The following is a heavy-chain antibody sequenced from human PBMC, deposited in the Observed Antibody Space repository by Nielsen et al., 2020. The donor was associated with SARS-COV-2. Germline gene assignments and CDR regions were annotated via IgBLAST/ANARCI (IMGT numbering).Heavy chain of an antibody. D-gene: IGHD5-24*01. CDR1: GYSFSTYW. V-gene: IGHV5-51*01. CDR3: ARISVDMSVINPFNI. CDR2: IYPGDSDI. Sequence: GGSLRLSCKASGYSFSTYWIGWVRQMPGKGLEWMGIIYPGDSDIRYSPSFQGHVTFSADINTAYLQWGSLRASDTAMYYCARISVDMSVINPFNIWGQVTMVIVSS. J-gene: IGHJ3*02.